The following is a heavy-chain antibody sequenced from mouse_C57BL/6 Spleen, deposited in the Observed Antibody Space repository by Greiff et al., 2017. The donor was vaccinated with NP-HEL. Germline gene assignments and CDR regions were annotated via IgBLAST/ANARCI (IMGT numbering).Heavy chain of an antibody. J-gene: IGHJ4*01. CDR2: ISSGSSTI. V-gene: IGHV5-17*01. Sequence: EVKLVESGGGLVKPGGSLKLSCAASGFTFSDYGMHWVRQAPETGLEWVAYISSGSSTIYYADTVKGRFTISRDNAKNTLFLQMTSLRSEDTAMYYCARGIWSLYAMDYWGQGTSVTVSS. D-gene: IGHD1-1*02. CDR1: GFTFSDYG. CDR3: ARGIWSLYAMDY.